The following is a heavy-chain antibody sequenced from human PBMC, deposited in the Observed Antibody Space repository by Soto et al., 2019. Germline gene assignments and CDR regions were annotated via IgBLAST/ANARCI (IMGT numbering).Heavy chain of an antibody. CDR2: TYSSGNI. V-gene: IGHV4-30-4*01. D-gene: IGHD3-22*01. Sequence: QEHLQESGPGLVKPSQTLSLNCTVSGASISSGAYHWSWVRQPPGKGLEWIGNTYSSGNIYYNPSLKSRVTISVDTSNNQFSLILSSVTAADTAVYYCAGYYAGRGGRCPWGQVALVTVSS. CDR3: AGYYAGRGGRCP. J-gene: IGHJ5*02. CDR1: GASISSGAYH.